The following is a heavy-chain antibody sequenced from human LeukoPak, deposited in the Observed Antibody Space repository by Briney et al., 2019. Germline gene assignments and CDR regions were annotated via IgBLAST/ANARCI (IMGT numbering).Heavy chain of an antibody. V-gene: IGHV7-4-1*02. CDR2: INTNTGNP. D-gene: IGHD2-15*01. CDR1: ANTFTSYA. J-gene: IGHJ6*02. CDR3: ARGPLEVAATFYYYGMDV. Sequence: ASVKVSCKASANTFTSYAMNWVRQAPGQGLEWMGWINTNTGNPTFAQGFTGRLVFSLDTSVSTAYLQISSLKAEDTAVYYCARGPLEVAATFYYYGMDVWGQGTTVTVSS.